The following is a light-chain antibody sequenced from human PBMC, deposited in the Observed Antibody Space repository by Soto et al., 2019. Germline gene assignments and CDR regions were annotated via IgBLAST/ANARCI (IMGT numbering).Light chain of an antibody. CDR2: SAS. V-gene: IGKV1-9*01. CDR1: RGISSY. CDR3: HHYET. Sequence: IQLTQSPSSLSASVGDRVTMTCQASRGISSYLAWYQQKPGKAPKLLVYSASTLQSGVPARFSGSGSGPEFSLTISRLEPEDFTVYYCHHYETFGQGTKVDIK. J-gene: IGKJ1*01.